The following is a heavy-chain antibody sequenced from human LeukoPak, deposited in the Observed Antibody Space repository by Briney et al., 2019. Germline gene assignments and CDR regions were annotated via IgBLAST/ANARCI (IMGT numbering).Heavy chain of an antibody. J-gene: IGHJ4*02. Sequence: GGSLRLSCAASGFTFSDYYMSWIRQAPGKGLEWVSYISSSSSTIYYADSVKGRFTISRDNAKNSLYLQMNSLRAEDTAVYYCARDYTAMVQYFDYWGQGTLVTVSS. V-gene: IGHV3-11*04. CDR2: ISSSSSTI. CDR3: ARDYTAMVQYFDY. CDR1: GFTFSDYY. D-gene: IGHD5-18*01.